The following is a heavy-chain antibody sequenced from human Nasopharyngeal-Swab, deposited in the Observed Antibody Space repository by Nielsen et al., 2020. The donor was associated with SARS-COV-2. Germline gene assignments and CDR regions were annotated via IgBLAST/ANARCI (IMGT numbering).Heavy chain of an antibody. V-gene: IGHV3-73*01. J-gene: IGHJ4*02. CDR3: TTDFFFDY. CDR2: IGDKDHNYAT. Sequence: VRQMPGKGLEWVGRIGDKDHNYATTYGASVQGRFTISRDDSKNTAFLQMDSLKPEDSALYCCTTDFFFDYWGQGTLVTVSS.